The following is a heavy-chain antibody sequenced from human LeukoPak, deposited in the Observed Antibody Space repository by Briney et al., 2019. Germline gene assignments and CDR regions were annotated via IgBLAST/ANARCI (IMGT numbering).Heavy chain of an antibody. CDR1: GFTFSSYA. CDR3: ILDFWSGYYTGWFDP. CDR2: ISGSGGST. J-gene: IGHJ5*02. D-gene: IGHD3-3*01. V-gene: IGHV3-23*01. Sequence: PGGSLRLSCAASGFTFSSYAMSWVRQAPGKGLEWVSAISGSGGSTYYADSVKGRFTISRDNSKNTLYLQMNSLRAEDTAVYYCILDFWSGYYTGWFDPWGQGTLVTVSA.